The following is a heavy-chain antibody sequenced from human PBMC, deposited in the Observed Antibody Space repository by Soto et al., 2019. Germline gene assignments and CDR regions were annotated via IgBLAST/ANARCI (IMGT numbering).Heavy chain of an antibody. CDR2: INAGNGNT. J-gene: IGHJ4*02. D-gene: IGHD6-19*01. CDR1: GYTFTSYA. CDR3: ARVSGWYFLDY. Sequence: ASVRVSCKASGYTFTSYAMHWVRQAPGQRLEWMGWINAGNGNTKYSQKFQGRVTITRDTSASTVYMELSSLRSEDTAVYYCARVSGWYFLDYWGQGTLVTVSS. V-gene: IGHV1-3*01.